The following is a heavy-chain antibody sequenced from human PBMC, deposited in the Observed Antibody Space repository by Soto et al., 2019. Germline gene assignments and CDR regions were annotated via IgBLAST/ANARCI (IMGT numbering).Heavy chain of an antibody. CDR3: XXAXGYSGYAGMDV. CDR2: ISPDNGNT. Sequence: QVQLVQSGGEVKKPGASVKVSCKASGYTFTIYGINWVRQAPGQGLEWMGWISPDNGNTNYAQKLQGRVTMTTDTXXXXXXXXXXXXXXXXXXXXXXXXAXGYSGYAGMDVWGQGTTVTVS. J-gene: IGHJ6*02. D-gene: IGHD5-12*01. CDR1: GYTFTIYG. V-gene: IGHV1-18*01.